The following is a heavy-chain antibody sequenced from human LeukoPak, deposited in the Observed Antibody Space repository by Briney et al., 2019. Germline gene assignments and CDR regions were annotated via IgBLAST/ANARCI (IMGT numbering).Heavy chain of an antibody. J-gene: IGHJ4*02. D-gene: IGHD5-18*01. Sequence: ASVKVSCKVSGKTLSDLSIHWLRQPPGKGLEWLGGSDPEDGERIYAQMFQGRVTMTEDTSIDIAYMELSSLGSEDTAVYYCVTGFTTMAVDYFDYWGQVTLVTVSP. CDR2: SDPEDGER. V-gene: IGHV1-24*01. CDR1: GKTLSDLS. CDR3: VTGFTTMAVDYFDY.